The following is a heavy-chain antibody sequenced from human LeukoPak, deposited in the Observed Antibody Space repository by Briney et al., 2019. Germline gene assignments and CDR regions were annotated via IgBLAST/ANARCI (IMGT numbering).Heavy chain of an antibody. Sequence: SETLSLTRTVSGGSISSYYWSWIRQPPGQGLEWIGYIYYSGSTSSNPSFKSRLTISLDTSNNQFSLKLSSVTAADTAVYYCARHKHDSSGYAFDYWGQGTLVTVSS. J-gene: IGHJ4*02. CDR1: GGSISSYY. CDR2: IYYSGST. CDR3: ARHKHDSSGYAFDY. V-gene: IGHV4-59*08. D-gene: IGHD3-22*01.